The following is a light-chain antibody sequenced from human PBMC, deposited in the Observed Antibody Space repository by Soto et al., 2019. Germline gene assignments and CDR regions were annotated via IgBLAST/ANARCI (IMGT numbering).Light chain of an antibody. CDR1: QGINNY. Sequence: DIPRTQCPSSLSASFEERVTTTVVACQGINNYLAWYQQKPGKVPKLLIYDASTLHSGVPSRFSGSGYGTDFTFTISSLQPEDIATYYCQQYDVLPITFGQRRLLEI. J-gene: IGKJ5*01. CDR3: QQYDVLPIT. V-gene: IGKV1-27*01. CDR2: DAS.